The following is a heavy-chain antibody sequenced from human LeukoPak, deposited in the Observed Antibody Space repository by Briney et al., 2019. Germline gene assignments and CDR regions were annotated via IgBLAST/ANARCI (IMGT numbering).Heavy chain of an antibody. CDR2: IFTAGTT. V-gene: IGHV3-66*01. Sequence: PGGPLRLSCAASGFNVSSNYMSWVRHRPGKRLVWVSVIFTAGTTYYADSVKGRFTISRDKSKNTLYLQINSLSAEDTPVYYCARSPASLAPTYFDYWGQGTLVTVSS. J-gene: IGHJ4*02. CDR3: ARSPASLAPTYFDY. CDR1: GFNVSSNY.